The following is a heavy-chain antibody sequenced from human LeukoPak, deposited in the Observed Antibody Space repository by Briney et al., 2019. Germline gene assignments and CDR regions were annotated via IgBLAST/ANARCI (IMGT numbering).Heavy chain of an antibody. CDR1: GFTFNNYA. CDR3: ARGLDSSSWLNWFDP. D-gene: IGHD6-13*01. J-gene: IGHJ5*02. Sequence: GRSLRLSCAASGFTFNNYAMHWVRQAPGKGLEWVALISYDGSSKYYADSVKGRFTISRDNSKNTLYLQMHSLRGEDAAVYYCARGLDSSSWLNWFDPWGQGTLVTVSS. CDR2: ISYDGSSK. V-gene: IGHV3-30*04.